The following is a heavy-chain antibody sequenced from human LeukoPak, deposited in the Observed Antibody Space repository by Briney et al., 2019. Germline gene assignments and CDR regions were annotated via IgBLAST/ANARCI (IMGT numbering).Heavy chain of an antibody. CDR1: GYSFTSYW. CDR3: AKHSNYYDSSGYYQFDY. D-gene: IGHD3-22*01. V-gene: IGHV5-51*01. CDR2: IYHGDSDT. Sequence: GESLKISCKGSGYSFTSYWIGWVRPMPGKGLEWMGIIYHGDSDTRFSTSFQGQVTISANKSISTAYLQWSSLKASDTAMYYCAKHSNYYDSSGYYQFDYWGQGTLVTVSS. J-gene: IGHJ4*02.